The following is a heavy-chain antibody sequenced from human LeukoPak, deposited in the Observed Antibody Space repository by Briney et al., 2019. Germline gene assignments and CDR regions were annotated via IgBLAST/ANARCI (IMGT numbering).Heavy chain of an antibody. J-gene: IGHJ5*02. Sequence: PGGSLRLSYAASGITFGNNWMHWVRQGPGKGLVWISRINSDGGGAIYADSVKGRFTVSRDNAKNTLYLQINSLRAEDTAVYYCARDVPHNWFDTWGQGTLVTVSS. CDR1: GITFGNNW. CDR3: ARDVPHNWFDT. CDR2: INSDGGGA. V-gene: IGHV3-74*01.